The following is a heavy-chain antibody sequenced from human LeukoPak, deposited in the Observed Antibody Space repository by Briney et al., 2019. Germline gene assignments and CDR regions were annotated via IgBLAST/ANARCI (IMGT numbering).Heavy chain of an antibody. CDR3: ARGVEMATPTYGY. CDR2: ISSSSSYI. CDR1: GFTFSSYA. D-gene: IGHD5-24*01. Sequence: PGGSLRLSCAASGFTFSSYAMSWVRQAPGKGLEWVSSISSSSSYIYYADSVKGRFTISRDNAKNSLYLQMNSLRAEDTAVYYCARGVEMATPTYGYWGQGTLVTVSS. V-gene: IGHV3-21*01. J-gene: IGHJ4*02.